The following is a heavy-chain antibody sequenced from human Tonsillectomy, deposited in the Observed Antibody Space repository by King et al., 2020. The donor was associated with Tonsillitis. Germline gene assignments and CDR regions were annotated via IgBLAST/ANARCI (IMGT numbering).Heavy chain of an antibody. J-gene: IGHJ4*02. D-gene: IGHD4-17*01. Sequence: VQLVESGGDLAQPGGSLRLSCAASGFSFSSYAMSWVRQAPGKGLEWVSAISGGGGSTYYADSVKGRFTISRDNSRNTLYLQMNGLRAEDTSVYYCAKDRGDDYGDQLEYWGQGTLVTVSS. CDR1: GFSFSSYA. CDR2: ISGGGGST. CDR3: AKDRGDDYGDQLEY. V-gene: IGHV3-23*04.